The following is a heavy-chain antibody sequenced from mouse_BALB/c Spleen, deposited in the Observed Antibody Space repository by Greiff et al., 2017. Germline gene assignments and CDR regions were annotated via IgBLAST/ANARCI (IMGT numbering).Heavy chain of an antibody. Sequence: EVMLVESGGGLVQPGGSRKLSCAASGFTFSSFGMHWVRQAPEKGLEWVAYISSGSSTIYYADTVTGRFTISRDNPKNTLFLQMTSLRSEDTAMYYCARSMITTRVWYFDVWGAGTTVTVSS. J-gene: IGHJ1*01. V-gene: IGHV5-17*02. CDR1: GFTFSSFG. CDR2: ISSGSSTI. D-gene: IGHD2-4*01. CDR3: ARSMITTRVWYFDV.